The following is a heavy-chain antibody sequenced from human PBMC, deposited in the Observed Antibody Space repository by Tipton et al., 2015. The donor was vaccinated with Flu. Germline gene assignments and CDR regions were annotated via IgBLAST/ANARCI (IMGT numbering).Heavy chain of an antibody. Sequence: SLRLSCAASGFPFSEFWMHWVRQAPGKGLEWVAHINQDGSEESYVESVKGRFTISRDNSKNTLYLQMGSLRAEDMAVYYCASSPPYGPGAFDIWGQGTMVTVSS. CDR2: INQDGSEE. V-gene: IGHV3-7*01. CDR1: GFPFSEFW. CDR3: ASSPPYGPGAFDI. J-gene: IGHJ3*02. D-gene: IGHD3-10*01.